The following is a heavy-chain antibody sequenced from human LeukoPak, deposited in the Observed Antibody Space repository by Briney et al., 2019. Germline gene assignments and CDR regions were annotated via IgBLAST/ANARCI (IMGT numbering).Heavy chain of an antibody. J-gene: IGHJ6*04. CDR2: FIPIFGTA. V-gene: IGHV1-69*13. CDR1: GGTFSSYA. Sequence: SVKVSCKASGGTFSSYAISWVRQAPGQGLEWMGGFIPIFGTANYAQKFQGRVTITADESTSTAYMELSSLRSEDTAVYYCARIPPEGPYYYYYGMDVWGKGTTVTVSS. CDR3: ARIPPEGPYYYYYGMDV. D-gene: IGHD1-14*01.